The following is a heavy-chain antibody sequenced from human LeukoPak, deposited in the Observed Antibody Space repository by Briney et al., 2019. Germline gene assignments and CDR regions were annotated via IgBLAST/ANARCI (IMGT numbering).Heavy chain of an antibody. CDR1: GGSISSSSFH. CDR2: IYYSGST. V-gene: IGHV4-39*07. Sequence: PSETLSLTCSVSGGSISSSSFHWGWIRQPPGKGLEWIGSIYYSGSTYYNPSLKSRVTLSVDTSKNQLSLKMSSVTAAGTAVYYCARDDTYRSSFDYWGQGTTVTVSS. CDR3: ARDDTYRSSFDY. D-gene: IGHD6-13*01. J-gene: IGHJ4*03.